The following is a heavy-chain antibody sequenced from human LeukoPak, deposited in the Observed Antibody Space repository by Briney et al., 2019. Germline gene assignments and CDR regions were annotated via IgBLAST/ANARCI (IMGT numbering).Heavy chain of an antibody. CDR2: ISSSSSYI. Sequence: GGSLRLSCAASGFTVSSNYMSWVRQAPGKGLEWVSSISSSSSYIYYADSVKGRFTISRDNAKNSLYLQMNSLRAEDTAVYYCARANDYATPYYYYYYGMDVWGQGTTVTVSS. CDR1: GFTVSSNY. CDR3: ARANDYATPYYYYYYGMDV. D-gene: IGHD4-17*01. V-gene: IGHV3-21*01. J-gene: IGHJ6*02.